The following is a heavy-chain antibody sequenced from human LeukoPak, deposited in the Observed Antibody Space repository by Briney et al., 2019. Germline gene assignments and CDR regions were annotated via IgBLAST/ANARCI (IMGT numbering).Heavy chain of an antibody. J-gene: IGHJ5*02. CDR3: ARAVAAAGTPWFDP. D-gene: IGHD6-13*01. CDR2: ISSSGSTI. V-gene: IGHV3-48*03. CDR1: GFTFSSYE. Sequence: GGSLRLSCAASGFTFSSYEMNWVRQAPGKGQEWVSYISSSGSTIYYADSVKGRFTISRDNAKNSLYLQMNSLRAEDTAVYYCARAVAAAGTPWFDPWGQGTLVTVSS.